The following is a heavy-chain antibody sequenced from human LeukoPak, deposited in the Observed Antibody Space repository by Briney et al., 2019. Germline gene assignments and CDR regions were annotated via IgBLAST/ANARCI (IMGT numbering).Heavy chain of an antibody. J-gene: IGHJ4*02. Sequence: PGGSLRLSCAVSGFTFSDHYMDWVRQAPGKGLEWVSAISGSGGSTYYADSVKGRFTISRDNSKNTLYLQMNSLRAVDTAVHYCAKDHGFDYWGQGTLVTVSS. D-gene: IGHD4-17*01. CDR2: ISGSGGST. V-gene: IGHV3-23*01. CDR3: AKDHGFDY. CDR1: GFTFSDHY.